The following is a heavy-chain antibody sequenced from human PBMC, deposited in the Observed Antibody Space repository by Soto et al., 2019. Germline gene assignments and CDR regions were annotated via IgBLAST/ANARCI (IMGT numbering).Heavy chain of an antibody. J-gene: IGHJ4*02. CDR1: GFTFSSYA. Sequence: EVQLLESGGGLVQPGGSLTLSCATSGFTFSSYAMVWVRQAAEKGLEWVASISNNGDTAYDADSVEGRFTISRGNSENTLYLQITVLSADVTYLYFCAMARVFRGAIVNLLDCLGQGTQVTVSS. V-gene: IGHV3-23*01. D-gene: IGHD3-16*02. CDR2: ISNNGDTA. CDR3: AMARVFRGAIVNLLDC.